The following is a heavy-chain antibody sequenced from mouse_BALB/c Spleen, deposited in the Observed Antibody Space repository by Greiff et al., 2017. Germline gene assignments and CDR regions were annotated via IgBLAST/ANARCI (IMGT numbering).Heavy chain of an antibody. J-gene: IGHJ1*01. D-gene: IGHD2-4*01. CDR2: IWWDDDK. V-gene: IGHV8-8*01. CDR3: ARIAEEDDYDGGYFDV. CDR1: GFSLSTSGMG. Sequence: QVTLKVSGPGILQPSQTLSLTCSFSGFSLSTSGMGVGWIRQPSGKGLEWLAHIWWDDDKRYNPALKSRLTISKDTSSNQVFLKIASVDTADTATYYCARIAEEDDYDGGYFDVWGAGTTVTVSS.